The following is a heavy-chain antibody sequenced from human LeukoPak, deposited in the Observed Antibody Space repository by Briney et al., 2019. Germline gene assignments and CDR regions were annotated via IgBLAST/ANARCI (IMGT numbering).Heavy chain of an antibody. CDR3: ARIASRDGYSPFDY. CDR2: INHSGST. J-gene: IGHJ4*02. CDR1: GGSFSGYY. D-gene: IGHD5-24*01. V-gene: IGHV4-34*01. Sequence: SETLSLTCAVYGGSFSGYYWSWIRQPPGKGLEWIGEINHSGSTNYNPSLKSRVTISVDTSKNQFSLKLSSVTAAGTAVYYCARIASRDGYSPFDYWGQGTLVTVSP.